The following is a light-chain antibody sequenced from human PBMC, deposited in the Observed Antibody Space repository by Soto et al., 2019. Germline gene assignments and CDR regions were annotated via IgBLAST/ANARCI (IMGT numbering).Light chain of an antibody. J-gene: IGLJ3*02. CDR3: SSYTGSSTWV. V-gene: IGLV1-44*01. Sequence: QSVLTQPPSASGTPGQRVTISCSGSNSNIGSNPVHWYQQFPGTAPKVLIYSNYQRPSGVPDRFSGSKSGTSASLAISGLQSEDEADYYCSSYTGSSTWVFGGGTKLTVL. CDR1: NSNIGSNP. CDR2: SNY.